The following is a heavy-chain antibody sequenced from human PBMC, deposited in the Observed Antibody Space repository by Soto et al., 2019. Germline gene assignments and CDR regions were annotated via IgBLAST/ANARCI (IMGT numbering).Heavy chain of an antibody. Sequence: QLQLQESGPGLVKPSETLSLTCTVSGGSISSSSYYWGWIRQPPGKGLEWIGSIYYSGSTYYNPSLKSRVTISVDTSKNQFSLKLSSVTAADTAVYYCASSDIVVVPAAIAWFDPWGQGTLVTVSS. V-gene: IGHV4-39*01. CDR1: GGSISSSSYY. CDR2: IYYSGST. J-gene: IGHJ5*02. CDR3: ASSDIVVVPAAIAWFDP. D-gene: IGHD2-2*01.